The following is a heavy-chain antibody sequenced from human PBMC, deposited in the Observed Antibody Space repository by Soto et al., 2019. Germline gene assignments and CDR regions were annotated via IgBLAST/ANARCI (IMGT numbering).Heavy chain of an antibody. D-gene: IGHD4-4*01. Sequence: EVQLVESGGGLVKPGGSLRLSCAASGFTFSSYSMNWVRQAPGEGLEWVSSISGSGNYTHYADFLRGRFTISRDNAKTSLYLQMNSLRAEDTAVSYCAREGINNYNEYYFDSWGQGTVVTVSS. CDR1: GFTFSSYS. CDR2: ISGSGNYT. V-gene: IGHV3-21*01. J-gene: IGHJ4*02. CDR3: AREGINNYNEYYFDS.